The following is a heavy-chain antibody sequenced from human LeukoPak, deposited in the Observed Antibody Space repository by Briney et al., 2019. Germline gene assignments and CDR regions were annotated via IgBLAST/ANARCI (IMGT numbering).Heavy chain of an antibody. J-gene: IGHJ4*02. D-gene: IGHD6-6*01. V-gene: IGHV4-34*01. Sequence: SETLSLTCAVYGGSFSGYYWSWIRQPPGKGLEWIGEINHSGSTNYNPSLKSRVTISVDTSKNQFSLKLSSVTAADTAVYYCAGGGSSLRARFDYWGQGTLVTVSS. CDR3: AGGGSSLRARFDY. CDR1: GGSFSGYY. CDR2: INHSGST.